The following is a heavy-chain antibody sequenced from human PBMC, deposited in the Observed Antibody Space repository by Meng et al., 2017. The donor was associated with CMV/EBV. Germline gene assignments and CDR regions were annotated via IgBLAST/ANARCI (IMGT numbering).Heavy chain of an antibody. J-gene: IGHJ4*02. CDR1: GGSFSGYY. CDR2: INHSGST. D-gene: IGHD4-11*01. CDR3: ARRDYSNHYYFDY. Sequence: QGELPQCGAGLFKHSSTLCPPGAVYGGSFSGYYWSWIRQPPGKGLEWIGEINHSGSTNYNPSLKIRVTISVDTSKNQFSLKLSSVTAADTAVYYCARRDYSNHYYFDYWGQGTLVTVSS. V-gene: IGHV4-34*01.